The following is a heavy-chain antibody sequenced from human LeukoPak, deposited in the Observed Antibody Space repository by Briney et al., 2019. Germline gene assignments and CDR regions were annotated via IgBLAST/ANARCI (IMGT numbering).Heavy chain of an antibody. D-gene: IGHD2-2*01. V-gene: IGHV3-21*01. J-gene: IGHJ4*02. Sequence: GGSLRLSCAASGFTFRSYAMTWVRQAPGKGLGWVSSISSSSRYIYYANSVKGRFTISTDNAKNSLYLQLSSLRAEDTAVYYCARDFAGHCSSSNCYADYWGQGTLVTVSS. CDR1: GFTFRSYA. CDR2: ISSSSRYI. CDR3: ARDFAGHCSSSNCYADY.